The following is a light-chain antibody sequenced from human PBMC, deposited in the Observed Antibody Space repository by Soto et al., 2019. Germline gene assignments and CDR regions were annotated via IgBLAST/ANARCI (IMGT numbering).Light chain of an antibody. V-gene: IGKV1-27*01. J-gene: IGKJ1*01. CDR2: AAS. CDR1: QGIIDY. CDR3: QKYDTAPQT. Sequence: DIQMTQSPSSLSASVGDTVTITCRASQGIIDYLVWYQQRPGKVPKLLIYAASTLQTGVPSRFSGSGAGTDFTLTISSLQPEDVATYYCQKYDTAPQTFGQGTRVEI.